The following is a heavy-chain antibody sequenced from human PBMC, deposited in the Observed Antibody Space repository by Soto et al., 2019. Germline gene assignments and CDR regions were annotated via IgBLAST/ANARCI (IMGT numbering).Heavy chain of an antibody. D-gene: IGHD3-22*01. V-gene: IGHV3-30*03. Sequence: SLRLSCAASGFTFTSFGIHWVRQAPGKGLEWVAVVSYDGIDENYADSVKGRFSISRDNSKNTVYLQMNSLRAEDTAVYYCARPTYYYDSSGPPAYWGQGTLVTVSS. CDR3: ARPTYYYDSSGPPAY. CDR1: GFTFTSFG. CDR2: VSYDGIDE. J-gene: IGHJ4*02.